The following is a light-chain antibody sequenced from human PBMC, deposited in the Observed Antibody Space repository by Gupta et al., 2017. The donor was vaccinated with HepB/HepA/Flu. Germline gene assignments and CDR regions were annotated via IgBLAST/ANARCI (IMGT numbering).Light chain of an antibody. CDR2: LNSDGSH. CDR1: SGHSSYA. Sequence: QLVLTQSPSASASLGASVKLTCTLSSGHSSYAIAWPQQQPEKGPRYLMKLNSDGSHSKGDGIPDRFSGSSAGAERYLTISSLQSEDEADYYCQTWGTGTPVVFGGGTKLTVL. J-gene: IGLJ2*01. CDR3: QTWGTGTPVV. V-gene: IGLV4-69*01.